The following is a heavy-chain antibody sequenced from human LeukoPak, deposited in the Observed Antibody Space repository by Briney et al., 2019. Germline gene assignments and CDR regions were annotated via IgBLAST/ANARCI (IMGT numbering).Heavy chain of an antibody. J-gene: IGHJ4*02. CDR3: ARVRGSNYYFDY. CDR1: GVTFRSYS. V-gene: IGHV3-21*01. CDR2: ISYSSSYI. D-gene: IGHD6-13*01. Sequence: GSLRLSCAASGVTFRSYSMNWVRRAPGKGLEWVSSISYSSSYIYYADSVKGRFTISRDNAKNSLYLPMNSLRAEDTAVYYCARVRGSNYYFDYWGQGTLVTVSS.